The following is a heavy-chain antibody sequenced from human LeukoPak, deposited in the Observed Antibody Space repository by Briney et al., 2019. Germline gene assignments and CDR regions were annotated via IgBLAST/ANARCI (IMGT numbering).Heavy chain of an antibody. D-gene: IGHD3-10*01. CDR3: ARGGNAATY. CDR2: ISYGGSNK. CDR1: GFTFSSYA. V-gene: IGHV3-30-3*01. J-gene: IGHJ4*02. Sequence: GGSLRLSCAASGFTFSSYAMHWVRQAPGKGLEWVAVISYGGSNKYYADSVKGRFTISRDNSKNTLYLQMNSLRAEDTAVYYCARGGNAATYWGQGTLVTVSS.